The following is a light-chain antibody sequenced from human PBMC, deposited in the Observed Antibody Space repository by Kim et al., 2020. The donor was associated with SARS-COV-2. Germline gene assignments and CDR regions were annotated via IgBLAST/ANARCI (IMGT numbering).Light chain of an antibody. CDR1: GLRRVY. CDR3: NSRGSNDNVV. V-gene: IGLV3-19*01. Sequence: VDVGQTVRIKVQGKGLRRVYATWDQQKPGPAPIVVIYGKNNRPSGIPDRFSGSSSGNTASLTITGTQAGDEADYYCNSRGSNDNVVFGGGTQLTVL. CDR2: GKN. J-gene: IGLJ2*01.